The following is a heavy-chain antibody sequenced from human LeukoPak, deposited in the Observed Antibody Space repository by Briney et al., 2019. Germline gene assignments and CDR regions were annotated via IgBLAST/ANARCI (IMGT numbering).Heavy chain of an antibody. V-gene: IGHV4-59*08. D-gene: IGHD6-13*01. CDR2: IYYSGST. CDR1: GGSISSYY. CDR3: ARLSSGTSSWYDIDY. J-gene: IGHJ4*02. Sequence: SETLSLTCTVSGGSISSYYWSWIRQPPGKGLEWIGYIYYSGSTNYNPSLKSRVTISVDTSKNQFSLRLTSVTAADTAAYYCARLSSGTSSWYDIDYWGQGTLVTVSS.